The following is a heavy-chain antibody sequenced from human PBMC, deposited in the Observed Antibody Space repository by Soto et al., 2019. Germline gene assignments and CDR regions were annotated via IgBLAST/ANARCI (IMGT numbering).Heavy chain of an antibody. J-gene: IGHJ6*02. V-gene: IGHV3-74*01. CDR3: ARGLTSDYGVDV. CDR2: IKGDGSSL. D-gene: IGHD3-3*01. CDR1: GFTFTTYG. Sequence: EVKVVESGGGLVQPGGSLRLSCAASGFTFTTYGMQWVRQVPGKGLVWVSRIKGDGSSLSYADSVKGRFTISRDNVKNTVYLQMVSLRADDTAVYYCARGLTSDYGVDVCGQGATGTVSS.